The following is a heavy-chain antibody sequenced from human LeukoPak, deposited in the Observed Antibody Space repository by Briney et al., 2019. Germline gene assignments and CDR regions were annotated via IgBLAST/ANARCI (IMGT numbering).Heavy chain of an antibody. D-gene: IGHD3-3*01. Sequence: TSETRSLTCAVYGGYFSGYYWSWIRQPPGKGLEWIGEINHSGGTNYNPSLKSRVTISLDTSRNQFSLKLSSVTAADTAVYYCARAILSGYPDSWGQGTLGIVFS. CDR1: GGYFSGYY. J-gene: IGHJ4*02. CDR3: ARAILSGYPDS. CDR2: INHSGGT. V-gene: IGHV4-34*01.